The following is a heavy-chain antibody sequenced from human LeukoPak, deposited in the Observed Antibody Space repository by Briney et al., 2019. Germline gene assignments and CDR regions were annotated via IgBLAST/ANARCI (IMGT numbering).Heavy chain of an antibody. D-gene: IGHD4-17*01. J-gene: IGHJ4*02. CDR1: GGSISSYY. CDR3: AISTDDYGDYGRYDY. CDR2: IYYSGST. Sequence: SETLSLTCTVSGGSISSYYWSWIRQPPGKGLEWIGYIYYSGSTNYNPSLKSRVTISVDTSKNQFSLKLSSVTAADTAVYYCAISTDDYGDYGRYDYWGQGTLVTVSS. V-gene: IGHV4-59*01.